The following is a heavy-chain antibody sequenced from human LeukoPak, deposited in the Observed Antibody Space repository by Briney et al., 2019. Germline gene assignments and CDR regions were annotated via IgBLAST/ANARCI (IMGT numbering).Heavy chain of an antibody. CDR3: TTERLLWFGELSS. CDR1: GFTFSNAW. V-gene: IGHV3-15*01. D-gene: IGHD3-10*01. CDR2: IKSKTDGGTT. Sequence: GGSLRLSCAASGFTFSNAWMSWVRQAPGKGLEWVGRIKSKTDGGTTDYAALVKGRFTISRDDSKNTLYLQMNSLKTEDTAVYYCTTERLLWFGELSSWGQGTLVTVSS. J-gene: IGHJ5*02.